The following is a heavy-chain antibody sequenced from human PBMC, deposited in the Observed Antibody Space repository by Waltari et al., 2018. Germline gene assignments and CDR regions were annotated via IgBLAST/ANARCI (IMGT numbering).Heavy chain of an antibody. V-gene: IGHV4-34*01. CDR1: GGSFSGYY. J-gene: IGHJ4*02. Sequence: QVQLQQWGAGLLKPSETLSLTCAVYGGSFSGYYWSWIRQPPGKGLEWIGEINHSGSTNDNPSLKSRVTIAVDTSKNQFSLKLSSVTAADTAVYYCARGVRQDCSSTSCYYYFDYWGQGTLVTVSS. CDR2: INHSGST. D-gene: IGHD2-2*01. CDR3: ARGVRQDCSSTSCYYYFDY.